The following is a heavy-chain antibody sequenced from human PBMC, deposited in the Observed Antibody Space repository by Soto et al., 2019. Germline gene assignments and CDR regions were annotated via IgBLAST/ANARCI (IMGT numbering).Heavy chain of an antibody. CDR1: GYTFTGYY. J-gene: IGHJ5*01. D-gene: IGHD2-2*02. CDR3: ARDEYCSSPSCYTGFGPLYNWFDS. V-gene: IGHV1-2*02. CDR2: INPNSGGT. Sequence: ASVKVSCKASGYTFTGYYMHWVRQAPGQGLEWMGWINPNSGGTNYAQKFQGRVTMTRDTSISTAYMELSRLRSDDTAVYYCARDEYCSSPSCYTGFGPLYNWFDSWGQGTLVTVSS.